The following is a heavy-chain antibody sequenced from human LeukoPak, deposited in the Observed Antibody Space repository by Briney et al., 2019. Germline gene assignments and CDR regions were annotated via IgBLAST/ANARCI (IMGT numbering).Heavy chain of an antibody. J-gene: IGHJ6*02. Sequence: KSSETLSLTCAVYGGSFSGYYWSWIRQPPGKGLEWNGEINRSGSTNYNPSLKSRVTISVDTSKNQFSLKLSSVTAADTAVYYCARGPWGDSSGMDVWGQGTTVTVSS. CDR3: ARGPWGDSSGMDV. V-gene: IGHV4-34*01. CDR2: INRSGST. CDR1: GGSFSGYY. D-gene: IGHD2-21*02.